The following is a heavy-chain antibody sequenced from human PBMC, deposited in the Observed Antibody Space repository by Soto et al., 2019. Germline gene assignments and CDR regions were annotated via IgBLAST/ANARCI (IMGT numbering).Heavy chain of an antibody. J-gene: IGHJ4*02. D-gene: IGHD6-19*01. CDR2: IYYSGST. V-gene: IGHV4-39*01. CDR1: GGSISSSSYY. Sequence: SETLSLTCTVSGGSISSSSYYWGWIRKPPGKGLEWSGSIYYSGSTYYNPSLKSRVTISVDTSKNQFSLKLSSVTAADTAVYYCARLLAPGYSSGWPHGRGYHFDYWGQGTLVTVSS. CDR3: ARLLAPGYSSGWPHGRGYHFDY.